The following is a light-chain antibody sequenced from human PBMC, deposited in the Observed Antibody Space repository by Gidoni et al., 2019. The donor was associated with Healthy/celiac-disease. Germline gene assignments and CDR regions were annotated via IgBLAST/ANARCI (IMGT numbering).Light chain of an antibody. Sequence: DIAMTQSPLPLPVPPGEPASISCRSSQSLLHSNGYNYLDWYLQKPGQSPQLLIYLGSNRASGVPDRFSGSGSGTDFTLKISRVEAEDVGVYYCMQALQTPWTFXQXTKVEIK. V-gene: IGKV2-28*01. CDR1: QSLLHSNGYNY. J-gene: IGKJ1*01. CDR3: MQALQTPWT. CDR2: LGS.